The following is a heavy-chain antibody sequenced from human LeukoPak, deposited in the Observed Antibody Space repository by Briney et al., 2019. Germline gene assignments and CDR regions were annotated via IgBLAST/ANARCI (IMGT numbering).Heavy chain of an antibody. D-gene: IGHD3-16*02. Sequence: PGGSLRLSCAASGFTFSDYNMNWIRQAPGKGLEWVSHISSSGNITYYVDSVKGRFTISRDNAKNSLYLQMNSLRAEDTAVYYCARAMFGGVIGKFDYWGQGSLVTVSS. CDR2: ISSSGNIT. J-gene: IGHJ4*02. CDR3: ARAMFGGVIGKFDY. V-gene: IGHV3-11*01. CDR1: GFTFSDYN.